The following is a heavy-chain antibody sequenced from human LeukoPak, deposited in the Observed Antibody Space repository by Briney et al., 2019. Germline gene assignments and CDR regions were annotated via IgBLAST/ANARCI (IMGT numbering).Heavy chain of an antibody. CDR2: ITSSSSYI. Sequence: GGSLRLSCAASGFTFSRYTMIWVRQAPGKGLEWASSITSSSSYIYYADSVKGRFTISRDNAKNSLYLQMNSLRAEDTAVYYCARCSGGSCYLVYWGQGTLVTVSS. CDR3: ARCSGGSCYLVY. D-gene: IGHD2-15*01. J-gene: IGHJ4*02. V-gene: IGHV3-21*01. CDR1: GFTFSRYT.